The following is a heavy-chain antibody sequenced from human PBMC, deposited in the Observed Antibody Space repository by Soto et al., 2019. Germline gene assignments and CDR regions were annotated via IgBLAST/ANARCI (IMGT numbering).Heavy chain of an antibody. Sequence: ASVKVSCKASGYTFTSYDINWVRQAPGQGLEWVGWINPTSEYTAHAQKFQGRVTLTREISTATAYMELSSLTSEDTAVYFCATQVHPGYSSDWGPRTKVAVAS. CDR3: ATQVHPGYSSD. V-gene: IGHV1-8*01. D-gene: IGHD2-15*01. J-gene: IGHJ4*02. CDR1: GYTFTSYD. CDR2: INPTSEYT.